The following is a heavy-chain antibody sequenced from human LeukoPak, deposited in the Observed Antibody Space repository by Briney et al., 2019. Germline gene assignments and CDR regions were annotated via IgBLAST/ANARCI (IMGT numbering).Heavy chain of an antibody. CDR1: GYTFSGYY. J-gene: IGHJ5*02. CDR2: INPKSGGT. CDR3: ARSGATKYNWFDP. D-gene: IGHD1-26*01. V-gene: IGHV1-2*02. Sequence: ASVKVSCKASGYTFSGYYMHWVRQAPGQGLEWMGWINPKSGGTNEAQKFHDRVTMTRDTSIRTAYMEVSRLRSDDTAVYYCARSGATKYNWFDPWGQGTLVTVSS.